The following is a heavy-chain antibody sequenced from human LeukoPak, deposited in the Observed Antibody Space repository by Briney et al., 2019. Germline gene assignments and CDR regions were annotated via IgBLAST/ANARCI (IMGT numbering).Heavy chain of an antibody. J-gene: IGHJ4*02. Sequence: SVKVSCKASGYTFTSFGISWVRQAPGQGLEWMGWIRVYNGNTDYAQKLQGRVTMTTDTSTRTAYMELRSLRSDDTAMYYCARWGGFGSGSDYFDSWGQGSLITVSS. V-gene: IGHV1-18*01. D-gene: IGHD3-10*01. CDR1: GYTFTSFG. CDR3: ARWGGFGSGSDYFDS. CDR2: IRVYNGNT.